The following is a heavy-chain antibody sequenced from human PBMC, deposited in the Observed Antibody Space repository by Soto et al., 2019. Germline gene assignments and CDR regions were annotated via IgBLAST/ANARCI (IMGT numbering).Heavy chain of an antibody. CDR1: GFTFSSYA. D-gene: IGHD2-2*01. J-gene: IGHJ4*02. CDR2: ITGSGGTT. V-gene: IGHV3-23*01. CDR3: AKSGPGYCTSASCPLDY. Sequence: EVQLLESGGGLVQPGGSLRLSCAASGFTFSSYAMTWVRQAPWKGLEWVSTITGSGGTTYYADSVKGRITISRDRSKNTLYLQMSSLRAEDTAVYYCAKSGPGYCTSASCPLDYWGQGTLVTVSA.